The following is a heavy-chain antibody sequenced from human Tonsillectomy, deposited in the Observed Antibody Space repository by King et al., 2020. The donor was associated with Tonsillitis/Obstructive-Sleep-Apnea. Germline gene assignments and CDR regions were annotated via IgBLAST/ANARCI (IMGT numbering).Heavy chain of an antibody. CDR3: ASPPGGDYPYYFAH. CDR1: GFTFNTYA. J-gene: IGHJ4*02. CDR2: ISYDGSTT. V-gene: IGHV3-30*04. Sequence: VQLVESGGGVVQPGRSLRLSCAASGFTFNTYAMHWVGQAPGKGLEWVAVISYDGSTTYYADSVKGRFTISRDNSNNTLYLQMNSLRAEDTAVYYCASPPGGDYPYYFAHWGQGTLLTVSS. D-gene: IGHD2-21*02.